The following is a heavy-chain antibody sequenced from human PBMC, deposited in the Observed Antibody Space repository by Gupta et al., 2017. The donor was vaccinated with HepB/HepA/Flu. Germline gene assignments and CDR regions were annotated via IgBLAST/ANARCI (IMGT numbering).Heavy chain of an antibody. CDR3: ARGDGYNWGVDY. D-gene: IGHD5-24*01. CDR2: IGTAGDT. CDR1: D. J-gene: IGHJ4*02. Sequence: DMHWVRQATGKGLEWVSAIGTAGDTYYPGSVKGRFTISRENAKNSLYLQMNSLRAGDTAVYYCARGDGYNWGVDYWCQGPLVTVSS. V-gene: IGHV3-13*01.